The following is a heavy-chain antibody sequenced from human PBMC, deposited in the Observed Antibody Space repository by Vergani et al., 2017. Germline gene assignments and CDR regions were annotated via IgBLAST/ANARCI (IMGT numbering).Heavy chain of an antibody. Sequence: QVQLQESGPGLVKPSETLSLTCAVYGGSFSGYYWSWIRQPPGKGLEWIGEINHSGSTNYNPSLKSRVTISVDTSKNQFSLKLSSVTAADTAVYYCARGGYYYGSYYYMDVWGKGTTVTVSS. D-gene: IGHD3-10*01. V-gene: IGHV4-34*01. CDR2: INHSGST. J-gene: IGHJ6*03. CDR3: ARGGYYYGSYYYMDV. CDR1: GGSFSGYY.